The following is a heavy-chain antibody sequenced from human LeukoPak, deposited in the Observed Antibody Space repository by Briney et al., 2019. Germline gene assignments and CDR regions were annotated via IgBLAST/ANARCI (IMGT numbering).Heavy chain of an antibody. D-gene: IGHD3-9*01. CDR2: IRNDGSDK. CDR3: AKDLGGGNAYYDILSGYQTRGAFDI. J-gene: IGHJ3*02. Sequence: GGSLRLSCAASGFIFNTYGMHWVRQAPGKGLEWVAFIRNDGSDKYYAVSVKGRFTISRDNSKNTLYLQRKSLRAEDTGVYYCAKDLGGGNAYYDILSGYQTRGAFDIWGQGTMVTVSS. V-gene: IGHV3-30*02. CDR1: GFIFNTYG.